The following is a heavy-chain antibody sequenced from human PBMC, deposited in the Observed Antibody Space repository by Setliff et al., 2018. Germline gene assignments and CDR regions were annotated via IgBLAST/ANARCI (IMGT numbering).Heavy chain of an antibody. CDR3: ARGPLDFVVAPPAAKFDF. D-gene: IGHD2-2*01. J-gene: IGHJ4*02. V-gene: IGHV1-18*01. CDR2: ISGYNGYT. CDR1: GYTFAKYG. Sequence: ASVKVSCKAFGYTFAKYGTSWVRQAPGQGLEWMGWISGYNGYTVYAQKLQGRVTMTTDTSTSTAYMEMRSLRSDDTAVYYCARGPLDFVVAPPAAKFDFWGQGTLVTVSS.